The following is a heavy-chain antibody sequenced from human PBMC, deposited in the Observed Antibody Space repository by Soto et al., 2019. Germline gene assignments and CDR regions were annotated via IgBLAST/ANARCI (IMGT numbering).Heavy chain of an antibody. J-gene: IGHJ4*02. D-gene: IGHD5-12*01. Sequence: SETLSLTCSVSGASISSDYWSWIRQPPGKGLEWIGYIYYTGSTNYSPSLTSRVTMSVDTSRKQFSLNLNSVTPADTAVYYCAQGGVATILAYWGQGTLVTVSS. V-gene: IGHV4-59*01. CDR2: IYYTGST. CDR3: AQGGVATILAY. CDR1: GASISSDY.